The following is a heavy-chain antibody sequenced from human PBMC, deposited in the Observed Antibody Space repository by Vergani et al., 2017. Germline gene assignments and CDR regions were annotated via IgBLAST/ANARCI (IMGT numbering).Heavy chain of an antibody. J-gene: IGHJ5*02. V-gene: IGHV1-46*01. D-gene: IGHD2-2*01. CDR3: ARDSRYCSSTSCYVGRDWFDP. CDR1: GYNFSNYY. Sequence: QVQVVQSGAEVKKSGASVKVSCKTSGYNFSNYYMHWVRQAPGQGLEWMGIINPSGGHTNYAQKFQGRVTMTRDTSTSTVYMELSSLRSEDTAIYYCARDSRYCSSTSCYVGRDWFDPWGQGTLVTVSS. CDR2: INPSGGHT.